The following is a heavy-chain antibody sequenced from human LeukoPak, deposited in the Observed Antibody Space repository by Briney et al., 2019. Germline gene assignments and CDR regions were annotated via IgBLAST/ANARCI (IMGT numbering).Heavy chain of an antibody. CDR3: ARRRSGSYGPVYYFDY. V-gene: IGHV5-51*01. Sequence: GESLKISCKGSGYSFTSYWIGWLRQMPGKGLEGMGIIYPGDSDTRYSPSFQGQVTISADKSISTAYLQWSSLKASDTAMYYCARRRSGSYGPVYYFDYWGQGTLVTVSS. D-gene: IGHD1-26*01. CDR1: GYSFTSYW. J-gene: IGHJ4*02. CDR2: IYPGDSDT.